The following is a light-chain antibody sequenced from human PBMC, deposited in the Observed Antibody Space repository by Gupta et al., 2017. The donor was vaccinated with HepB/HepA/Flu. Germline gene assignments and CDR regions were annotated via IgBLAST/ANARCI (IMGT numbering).Light chain of an antibody. CDR1: SSDVGGYNY. Sequence: QSALTQPRSGSESPGQSVTITCTGTSSDVGGYNYVSWYQQHPDKAPKLMIYAVSERPAGVPDRFSGSKSGNTASLTISGLQAEDEADYYCCSYAGSYTWVFGEGTKLTVL. CDR3: CSYAGSYTWV. V-gene: IGLV2-11*01. CDR2: AVS. J-gene: IGLJ3*02.